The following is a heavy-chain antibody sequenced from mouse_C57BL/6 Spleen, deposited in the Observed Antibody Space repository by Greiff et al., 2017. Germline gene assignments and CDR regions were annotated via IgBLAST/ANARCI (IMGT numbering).Heavy chain of an antibody. CDR3: ARWAPITTVVADAMDY. J-gene: IGHJ4*01. Sequence: VQLQQSGAELARPGASVKLSCKASGYTFTSYGISWVKQRTGQGLEWIGEIYPRSGNTYYNEKFKGKATLTADKSSSQAYMEIRSLTSEDSAVYFCARWAPITTVVADAMDYWGQGTSVTVSS. CDR1: GYTFTSYG. CDR2: IYPRSGNT. D-gene: IGHD1-1*01. V-gene: IGHV1-81*01.